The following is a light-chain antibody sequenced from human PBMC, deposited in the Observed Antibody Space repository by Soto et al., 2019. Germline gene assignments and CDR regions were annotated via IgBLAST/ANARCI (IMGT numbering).Light chain of an antibody. CDR3: CSYAGTYSYV. CDR2: DVG. J-gene: IGLJ1*01. V-gene: IGLV2-11*01. Sequence: QSALTQPRSVSGSPGQSVTISCTGTRSDIGIYDYVSWYQHHPNTAPKLIIYDVGERPSGVPDRFSGSKSGNTASLLISGLQAEDVADYFCCSYAGTYSYVFGSGTKLTVL. CDR1: RSDIGIYDY.